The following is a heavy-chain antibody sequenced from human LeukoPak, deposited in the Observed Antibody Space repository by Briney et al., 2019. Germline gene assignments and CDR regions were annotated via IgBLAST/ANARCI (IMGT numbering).Heavy chain of an antibody. V-gene: IGHV4-59*08. CDR2: IYYSGST. J-gene: IGHJ4*02. CDR1: GGSISSYY. D-gene: IGHD2-15*01. CDR3: ARHRYCSGGSCGVAAFDY. Sequence: SETLSLTCTVSGGSISSYYWSWIRQPPGKGLEWIGYIYYSGSTNYNPSLKSRVTISVDTSKNQFSLKLSSVTAADTAVYYCARHRYCSGGSCGVAAFDYRGQGTLVTVSS.